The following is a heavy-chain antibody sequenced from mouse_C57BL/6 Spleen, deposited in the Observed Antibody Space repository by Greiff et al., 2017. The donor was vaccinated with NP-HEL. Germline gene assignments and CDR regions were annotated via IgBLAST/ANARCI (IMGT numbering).Heavy chain of an antibody. V-gene: IGHV1-82*01. CDR3: ARPANWDVRGYAMDY. D-gene: IGHD4-1*01. CDR1: GYAFSSSW. Sequence: QVQLKESGPELVKPGASVTISCKASGYAFSSSWMNWVKQRPGKGLEWIGRIYPGDGDTNYNGKFKGKATLTADKSSSTAYMQLSSLTSEDSAVYFCARPANWDVRGYAMDYWGQGTSVTVSS. J-gene: IGHJ4*01. CDR2: IYPGDGDT.